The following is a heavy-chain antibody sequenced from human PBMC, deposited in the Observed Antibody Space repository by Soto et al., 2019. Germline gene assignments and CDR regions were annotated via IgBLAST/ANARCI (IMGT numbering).Heavy chain of an antibody. Sequence: ASVKVSCKASGYTFTGYYMHWVRQAPGQGLEWMGWINPNSGGTNYAQKFQGRVTMTRDTSISTAYMELSRLRSDDTAVYYCARVSHGYNYFDYWGQGTLVTFSS. CDR3: ARVSHGYNYFDY. V-gene: IGHV1-2*02. CDR2: INPNSGGT. D-gene: IGHD5-18*01. CDR1: GYTFTGYY. J-gene: IGHJ4*02.